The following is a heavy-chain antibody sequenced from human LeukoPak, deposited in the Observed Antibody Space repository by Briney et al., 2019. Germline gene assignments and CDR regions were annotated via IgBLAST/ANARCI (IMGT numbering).Heavy chain of an antibody. Sequence: GGSLRLSCVGSGFTFSRYWLNWVRQAPGKGLEWVSYISSSSSTIYYADSVKGRFTISRDNAKSSLYLQMNSLRAEDTAVYYCARGSTYYDSSGQVPFDYRGQGTLVTVSS. CDR2: ISSSSSTI. V-gene: IGHV3-48*01. CDR1: GFTFSRYW. CDR3: ARGSTYYDSSGQVPFDY. J-gene: IGHJ4*02. D-gene: IGHD3-22*01.